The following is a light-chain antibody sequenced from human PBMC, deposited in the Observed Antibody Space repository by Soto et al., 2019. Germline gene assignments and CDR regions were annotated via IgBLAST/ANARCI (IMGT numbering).Light chain of an antibody. CDR2: DVS. CDR1: KSISRS. CDR3: QESHSTPYI. J-gene: IGKJ2*01. V-gene: IGKV1-39*01. Sequence: DIQMTQSPSSLSASVGDRVTITCRASKSISRSLNWYQQKPRKDPTLLVYDVSTLQSWVPSRFSGGGSGTDFTLTISSLQPDDFATYYFQESHSTPYIFGQGTKLEIK.